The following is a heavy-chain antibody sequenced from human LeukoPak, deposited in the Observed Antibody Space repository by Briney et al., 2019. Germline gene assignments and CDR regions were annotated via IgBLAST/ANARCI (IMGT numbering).Heavy chain of an antibody. J-gene: IGHJ4*02. V-gene: IGHV3-23*01. D-gene: IGHD3-9*01. CDR1: GFTFSNYA. CDR3: AKWGDYDVLTGYYVSDY. CDR2: TTGGGSGI. Sequence: GASLRLSCAASGFTFSNYAMSWVRQAPGKGLEWVSATTGGGSGIYYADSMKSRFTISRDNSKNTLYLQINSLRAEDTAVYYCAKWGDYDVLTGYYVSDYWGQGTLVTVSS.